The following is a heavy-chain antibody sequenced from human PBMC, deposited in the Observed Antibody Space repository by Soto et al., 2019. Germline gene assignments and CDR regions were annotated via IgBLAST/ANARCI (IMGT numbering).Heavy chain of an antibody. Sequence: GESLKISCAASGFTFSSYAMSWVRQAPGKGLEWVSAISGSGGSTYYADPVKGRFTISRDNSKNTLYLQMNSLRAEDTAVYYCAKDHGYSYGPTFDYWGQGTLVTVSS. D-gene: IGHD5-18*01. CDR1: GFTFSSYA. CDR3: AKDHGYSYGPTFDY. CDR2: ISGSGGST. V-gene: IGHV3-23*01. J-gene: IGHJ4*02.